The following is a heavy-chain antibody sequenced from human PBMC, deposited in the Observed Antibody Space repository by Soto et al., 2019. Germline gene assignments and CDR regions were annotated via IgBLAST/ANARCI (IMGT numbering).Heavy chain of an antibody. V-gene: IGHV4-31*03. CDR1: GGSISSGGYY. Sequence: PSETLSLTCTVAGGSISSGGYYWSWIRQHLGKGLEWIGYIYYSGSTYYNPSLKSRVTISVDTSKNQFSLKLSSVTAADTAVYYYARVGGYCTNGVCYYYYGMDVWGQGTTVTVSS. CDR3: ARVGGYCTNGVCYYYYGMDV. D-gene: IGHD2-8*01. J-gene: IGHJ6*02. CDR2: IYYSGST.